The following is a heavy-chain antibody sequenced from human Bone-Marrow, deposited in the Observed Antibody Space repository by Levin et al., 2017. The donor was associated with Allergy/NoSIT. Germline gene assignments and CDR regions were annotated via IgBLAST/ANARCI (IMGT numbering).Heavy chain of an antibody. CDR3: ARVPGGPYAFDS. CDR2: IYYSGST. J-gene: IGHJ3*02. Sequence: SQTLSLPCTVSGGSIRSSYWSWIRQPPGKGLEWIGYIYYSGSTNYNPSLKSRVTISVDTSKNQFSLKLSSVTAADTAVYYCARVPGGPYAFDSWGQGTMVTVSS. CDR1: GGSIRSSY. V-gene: IGHV4-59*01.